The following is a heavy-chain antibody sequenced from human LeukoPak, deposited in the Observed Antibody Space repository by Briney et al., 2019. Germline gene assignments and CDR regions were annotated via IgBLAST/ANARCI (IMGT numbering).Heavy chain of an antibody. Sequence: SETLSLTCTVSGGSISGYYLSWIRQSPGKGLEWIGEINHSGSTNYNPSLKSRVTISVDTSKNQFSLKLSSVTAADTAVYYCARGPYYYDSSGYSNFDYWGQGTLVTVSS. V-gene: IGHV4-34*01. D-gene: IGHD3-22*01. CDR3: ARGPYYYDSSGYSNFDY. CDR2: INHSGST. J-gene: IGHJ4*02. CDR1: GGSISGYY.